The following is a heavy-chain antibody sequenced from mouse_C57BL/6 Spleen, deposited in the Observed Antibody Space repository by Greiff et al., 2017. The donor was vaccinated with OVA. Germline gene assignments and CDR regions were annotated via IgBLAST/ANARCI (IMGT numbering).Heavy chain of an antibody. V-gene: IGHV1-15*01. CDR3: TRAPYGSSYYYAMDY. J-gene: IGHJ4*01. CDR2: IDPETGGT. D-gene: IGHD1-1*01. CDR1: GYTFTDYE. Sequence: VQLQQSGAELVRPGASVTLSCKASGYTFTDYEMHWVKQTPVHGLEWIGAIDPETGGTAYNQKFKGKAILTADKSSSTAYMELRSLTSEDSAVYYCTRAPYGSSYYYAMDYWGQGTSVTVSS.